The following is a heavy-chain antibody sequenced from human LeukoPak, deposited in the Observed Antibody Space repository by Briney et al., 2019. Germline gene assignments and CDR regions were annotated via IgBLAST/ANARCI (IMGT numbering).Heavy chain of an antibody. D-gene: IGHD3-22*01. CDR2: IYYSGST. CDR1: GGSISSSSYY. CDR3: ARVWTMIVVVYFDY. V-gene: IGHV4-39*07. Sequence: SETLSLTCTVSGGSISSSSYYWGWVRQPPGKGLEWIGSIYYSGSTYYNPSLKSRVTISVDTSKNQFSLKLSSVTAADTAVYYCARVWTMIVVVYFDYWGQGTLVTVSS. J-gene: IGHJ4*02.